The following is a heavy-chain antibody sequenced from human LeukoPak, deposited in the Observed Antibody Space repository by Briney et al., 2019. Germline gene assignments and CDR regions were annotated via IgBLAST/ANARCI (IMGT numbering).Heavy chain of an antibody. CDR3: ARGVGYYYYYYMDV. V-gene: IGHV1-18*01. D-gene: IGHD1-26*01. CDR2: ISAYNGNT. J-gene: IGHJ6*03. CDR1: GYTFTSYG. Sequence: GASVKVSCKASGYTFTSYGISWVRQAPGQGLEWIGWISAYNGNTNYAQKLQGRVTMTTDTSTSTAYMELRSLRSDDTAVYYCARGVGYYYYYYMDVWGKGTTVTVSS.